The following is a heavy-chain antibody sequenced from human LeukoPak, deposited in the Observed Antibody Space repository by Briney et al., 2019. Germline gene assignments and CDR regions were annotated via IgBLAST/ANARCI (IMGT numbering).Heavy chain of an antibody. V-gene: IGHV1-58*01. CDR1: GFTFTSSA. CDR3: AAGLGESSGYYYVFGLS. D-gene: IGHD3-22*01. CDR2: IVVGSGNT. Sequence: SVKDSCKASGFTFTSSAVQWVRQARGQRLEWIGWIVVGSGNTNYAQKFQERVTITRDMSTSTAYMELSSLRSEDTAVYYCAAGLGESSGYYYVFGLSWGQGTLVTVSS. J-gene: IGHJ5*02.